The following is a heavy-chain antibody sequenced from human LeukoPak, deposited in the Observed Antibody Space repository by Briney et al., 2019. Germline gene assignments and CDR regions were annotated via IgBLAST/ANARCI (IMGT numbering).Heavy chain of an antibody. D-gene: IGHD3-16*01. CDR1: GGSISSGSYY. CDR3: AREAKRFGGNWFDP. J-gene: IGHJ5*02. Sequence: SQTLSLTCTVSGGSISSGSYYWSWIRQPAGKGLEWIGRIYTSGSTSYNPSLKSRVTISVDTSKNQFSLKLSSVTAADTAVYYCAREAKRFGGNWFDPWGQGTLVTVSS. CDR2: IYTSGST. V-gene: IGHV4-61*02.